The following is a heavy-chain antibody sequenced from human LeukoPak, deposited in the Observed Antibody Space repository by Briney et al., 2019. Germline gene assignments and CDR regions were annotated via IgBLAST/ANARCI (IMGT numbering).Heavy chain of an antibody. CDR3: ARSDSIIRWFDP. CDR2: IYISGTT. V-gene: IGHV4-4*07. CDR1: GASISSYY. D-gene: IGHD4-11*01. J-gene: IGHJ5*02. Sequence: SETLSLTCNVSGASISSYYWSWIRQPAGKGLEWIGRIYISGTTNYNPSLKSRVTMSVDTSKNQFSPKLNSVTAADTAVYYCARSDSIIRWFDPWGQGTLVTVSS.